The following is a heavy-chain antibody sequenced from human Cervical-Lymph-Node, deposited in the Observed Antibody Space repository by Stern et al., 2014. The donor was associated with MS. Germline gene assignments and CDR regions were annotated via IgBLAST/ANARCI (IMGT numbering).Heavy chain of an antibody. Sequence: QVQLVESGGGVVQPGRSLRLSCAASGFTFRNYAMTWVRQAPGKGLEWVAVISYDGSNKFYADSVKGRFTISRDNSKNTLYLQVNSLRAEDTAVYYCLRVGRTTYYGWGQGTLVTVSS. CDR3: LRVGRTTYYG. CDR1: GFTFRNYA. J-gene: IGHJ4*02. V-gene: IGHV3-30-3*01. D-gene: IGHD1-26*01. CDR2: ISYDGSNK.